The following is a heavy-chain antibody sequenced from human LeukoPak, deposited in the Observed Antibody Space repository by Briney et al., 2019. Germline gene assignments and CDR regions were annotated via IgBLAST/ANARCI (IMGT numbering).Heavy chain of an antibody. CDR2: IYHSGST. V-gene: IGHV4-38-2*01. D-gene: IGHD3-3*01. J-gene: IGHJ5*02. Sequence: SETLSLTCAVSGYSISSGYYWGWIRQPPGKGLEWIGSIYHSGSTYYNPSLRSRGTISVDTSKNQFSLKLSSVTAADTAVYYCARTTYYDFWSGYRADQFDPWGQGTLVTVSS. CDR1: GYSISSGYY. CDR3: ARTTYYDFWSGYRADQFDP.